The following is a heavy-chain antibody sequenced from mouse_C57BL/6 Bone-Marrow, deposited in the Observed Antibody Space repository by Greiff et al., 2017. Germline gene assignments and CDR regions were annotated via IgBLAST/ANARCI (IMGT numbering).Heavy chain of an antibody. V-gene: IGHV1-19*01. J-gene: IGHJ3*01. Sequence: EVKLQESGPVLVKPGASVKMSCKASGYTFTDYYMNWVQQSHGKSLEWIGVINPYNGGTSYNQKFKGKATLTVDKSSSTAYMELNSLTSEDSAVYYCARARAYYYGSSWFAYWGQGTLVTVSA. CDR2: INPYNGGT. CDR1: GYTFTDYY. CDR3: ARARAYYYGSSWFAY. D-gene: IGHD1-1*01.